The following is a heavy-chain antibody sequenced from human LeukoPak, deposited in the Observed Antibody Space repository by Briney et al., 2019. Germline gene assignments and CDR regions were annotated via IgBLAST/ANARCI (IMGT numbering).Heavy chain of an antibody. CDR2: LNPNNGNT. CDR3: ARGGAVPRQDRFDP. CDR1: GYTFTNYD. D-gene: IGHD6-6*01. V-gene: IGHV1-8*01. J-gene: IGHJ5*02. Sequence: ALVKVSCKASGYTFTNYDINWVRQATGQGLEWMGWLNPNNGNTGYARKFQGRVTITRDTSISTTYMELSSLKSEDTAVYYCARGGAVPRQDRFDPWGQGTLVTVSS.